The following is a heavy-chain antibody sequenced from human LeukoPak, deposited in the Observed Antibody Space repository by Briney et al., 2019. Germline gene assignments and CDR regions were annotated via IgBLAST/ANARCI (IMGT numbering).Heavy chain of an antibody. Sequence: PSETLSLTCTVSGGSISTYYWNWIRQPPGKGLEWIGEINHRGSTNYNPSLKSRVTISVDMSKNQFSLKLCSVTAADTAVYYCARDGDTGGFDYWGQGTLVTVSS. CDR1: GGSISTYY. D-gene: IGHD5-18*01. V-gene: IGHV4-34*01. CDR3: ARDGDTGGFDY. J-gene: IGHJ4*02. CDR2: INHRGST.